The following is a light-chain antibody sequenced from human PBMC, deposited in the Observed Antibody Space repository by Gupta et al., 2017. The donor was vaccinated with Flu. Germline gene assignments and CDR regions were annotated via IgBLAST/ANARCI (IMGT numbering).Light chain of an antibody. CDR2: GGS. J-gene: IGKJ4*01. Sequence: VLTQSPGTLSLSPGERATLSCRASQSFSSTYLAWYQQKPGQTPRLLIYGGSSRATGIPDRFSGSGSGTDFTLTISRLEPEDFAVYYCLRYYMSLLSFGGGTKVEIK. V-gene: IGKV3-20*01. CDR1: QSFSSTY. CDR3: LRYYMSLLS.